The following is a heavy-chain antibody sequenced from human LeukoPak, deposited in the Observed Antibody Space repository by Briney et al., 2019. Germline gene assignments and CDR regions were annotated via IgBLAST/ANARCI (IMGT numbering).Heavy chain of an antibody. CDR2: INQAGTEK. V-gene: IGHV3-7*05. J-gene: IGHJ4*02. D-gene: IGHD4-11*01. CDR1: GFTFSTYW. CDR3: AKGQDYSKSFDY. Sequence: PGGSLRLSCAASGFTFSTYWMTWVRQAPGKGLEWVANINQAGTEKNYVDSVKGRFTISRDNSKNTLYLQMNSLRAEDTAVYYCAKGQDYSKSFDYWGQGTLVTVSS.